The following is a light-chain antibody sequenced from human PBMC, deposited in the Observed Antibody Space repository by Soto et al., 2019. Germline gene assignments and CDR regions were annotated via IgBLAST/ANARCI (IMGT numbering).Light chain of an antibody. J-gene: IGKJ2*01. V-gene: IGKV1-39*01. CDR2: AAS. CDR3: QQSYSTPQT. CDR1: QSISSY. Sequence: DIQMTQSPSSLSASVGDRVTITCRASQSISSYLNWYQQKPGKAPKLLIYAASSLQSGVPSRFSGSGSGTDFTLTIRSLQPEDFATYYCQQSYSTPQTFGQGTKVGIK.